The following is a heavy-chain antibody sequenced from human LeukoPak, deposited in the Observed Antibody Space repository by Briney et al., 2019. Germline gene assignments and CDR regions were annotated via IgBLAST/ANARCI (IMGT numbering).Heavy chain of an antibody. CDR1: GGTFSSYA. Sequence: ASVKVSCKASGGTFSSYAISWVRQAPGQRLEWMGRIIPILGIANYAQKFQGRVTITADKSTSTAYMELSSLRSEDTAVYYCASLMGAMGNEHSDYWGQGTLVTVSS. D-gene: IGHD1-26*01. CDR2: IIPILGIA. V-gene: IGHV1-69*04. CDR3: ASLMGAMGNEHSDY. J-gene: IGHJ4*02.